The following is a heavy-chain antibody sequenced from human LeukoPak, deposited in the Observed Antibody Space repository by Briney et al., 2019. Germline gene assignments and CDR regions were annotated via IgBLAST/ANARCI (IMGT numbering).Heavy chain of an antibody. CDR1: GFTFSNHW. J-gene: IGHJ4*02. D-gene: IGHD6-19*01. Sequence: PGGSLRLSCAASGFTFSNHWMNWVRQAPGKGLEWVASIGQDGSENYYVDSVKGRFTISRDNAKNSLYLQMNSLRVEDTAVYYCARGGGWYFDYWGQGALITASS. CDR2: IGQDGSEN. V-gene: IGHV3-7*01. CDR3: ARGGGWYFDY.